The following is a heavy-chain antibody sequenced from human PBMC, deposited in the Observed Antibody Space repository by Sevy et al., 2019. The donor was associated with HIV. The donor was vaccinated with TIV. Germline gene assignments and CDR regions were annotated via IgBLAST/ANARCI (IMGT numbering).Heavy chain of an antibody. J-gene: IGHJ4*02. Sequence: SETLSLTCTVSGGSISSGDYYWSWIRQPPGKGLEWIGYIYYSGSTYYNPSLKSRVTISVDTSKNQFSLKLSSVTAADTAVYYCARGTYYYDSSGYSALDYFDYWGQGTLVTVSS. CDR1: GGSISSGDYY. CDR2: IYYSGST. CDR3: ARGTYYYDSSGYSALDYFDY. D-gene: IGHD3-22*01. V-gene: IGHV4-30-4*01.